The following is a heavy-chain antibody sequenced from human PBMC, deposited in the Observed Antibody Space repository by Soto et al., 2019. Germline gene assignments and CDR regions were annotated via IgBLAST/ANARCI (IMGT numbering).Heavy chain of an antibody. CDR2: INSDGSST. CDR3: AREAPLEMTTTHPGLY. V-gene: IGHV3-74*01. Sequence: EVQLVESGGGLVQPGGSLRLSCAASGFTFSSYWMHWVRQAPGKGLVWVSRINSDGSSTSYADSVKGRFTISRDNAKNTLYLQMNSLRAEDTAVYYCAREAPLEMTTTHPGLYWGQGTLVTVSS. D-gene: IGHD4-4*01. J-gene: IGHJ4*02. CDR1: GFTFSSYW.